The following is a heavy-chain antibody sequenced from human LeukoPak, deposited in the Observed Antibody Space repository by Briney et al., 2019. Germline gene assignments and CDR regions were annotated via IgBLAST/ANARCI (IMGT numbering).Heavy chain of an antibody. D-gene: IGHD2-2*01. Sequence: SQTLSLTCTVSGGSISSGGYYWSWIRQHPGKGLEWFGYIYYSGSTYYNPSLKSRVTISVDTSKNQFSLKLSSVTAADTAVYYCARWDGSTLDPWGQGPMVTVSS. CDR3: ARWDGSTLDP. CDR1: GGSISSGGYY. V-gene: IGHV4-31*03. CDR2: IYYSGST. J-gene: IGHJ5*02.